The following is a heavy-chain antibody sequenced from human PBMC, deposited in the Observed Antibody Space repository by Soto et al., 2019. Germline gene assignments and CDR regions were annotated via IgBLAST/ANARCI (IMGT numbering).Heavy chain of an antibody. J-gene: IGHJ4*02. CDR2: IIPIFGTA. V-gene: IGHV1-69*13. CDR3: ARDGEQQLVFDY. D-gene: IGHD6-13*01. Sequence: SVKVSCKASGGTFSSYAISWVRQAPGQGLEWMGGIIPIFGTANYAQKFQGRVTITADESTSTAYMELSSLRSEDTAVYYCARDGEQQLVFDYWGQGTLVTVSS. CDR1: GGTFSSYA.